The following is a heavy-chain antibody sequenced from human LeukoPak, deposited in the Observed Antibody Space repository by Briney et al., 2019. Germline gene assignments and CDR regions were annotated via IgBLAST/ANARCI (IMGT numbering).Heavy chain of an antibody. Sequence: PSQSLSLTCTVSAPSIISGAYYCSCIRQHPGKGLEWVAYIYYSGTTYYNPSLKSRVTISVDTSKNQFSLKLSSVTAADTAVYYCARALGIQQSSGYYDYWGQGTLVTVSS. D-gene: IGHD3-22*01. CDR3: ARALGIQQSSGYYDY. CDR2: IYYSGTT. J-gene: IGHJ4*02. CDR1: APSIISGAYY. V-gene: IGHV4-31*03.